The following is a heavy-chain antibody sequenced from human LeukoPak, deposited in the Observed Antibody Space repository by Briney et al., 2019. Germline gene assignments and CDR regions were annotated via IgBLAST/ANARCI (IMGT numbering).Heavy chain of an antibody. J-gene: IGHJ4*02. CDR1: GGSISSGGYS. CDR2: IYHSGGT. D-gene: IGHD5-12*01. Sequence: PSQTLSLTCAVSGGSISSGGYSWSWIRQPPGKGLEWIGYIYHSGGTYYNPSLRSRVTISVDRSKNQFSLKLSSVTAADTAVYYCARDVDLDYWGQGTLVTVSS. V-gene: IGHV4-30-2*01. CDR3: ARDVDLDY.